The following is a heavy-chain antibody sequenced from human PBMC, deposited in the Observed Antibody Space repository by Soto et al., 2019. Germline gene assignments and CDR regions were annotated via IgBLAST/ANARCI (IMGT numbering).Heavy chain of an antibody. V-gene: IGHV3-7*02. CDR2: IKGDGSVK. Sequence: EVQLVESGGGLVQPGGSLRLSCIGSGFTFSKYWMTWVRQAPGKGLEWVANIKGDGSVKNLVDSVGGRFAISRDNAKXXXXXXXXXXXXXXXXXXXXXXXXXXXDGGVCYDVYDIWGQGTMVAVSS. D-gene: IGHD2-8*02. J-gene: IGHJ3*02. CDR1: GFTFSKYW. CDR3: XXXXXXXDGGVCYDVYDI.